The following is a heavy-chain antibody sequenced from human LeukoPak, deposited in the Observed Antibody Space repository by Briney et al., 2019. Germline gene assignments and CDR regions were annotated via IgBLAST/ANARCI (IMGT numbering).Heavy chain of an antibody. D-gene: IGHD1-7*01. CDR2: ICWNSGSI. V-gene: IGHV3-9*01. Sequence: PGGSLRLYCAASGFTFDDYAMHWVRQAPGKSLEWISGICWNSGSIGYADSVKGRFTISRDNAKNFLYLQMNSLRAEDTALYYCAKAFLTGTMSADYYYGMDVWGQGTTVTVSS. CDR1: GFTFDDYA. CDR3: AKAFLTGTMSADYYYGMDV. J-gene: IGHJ6*02.